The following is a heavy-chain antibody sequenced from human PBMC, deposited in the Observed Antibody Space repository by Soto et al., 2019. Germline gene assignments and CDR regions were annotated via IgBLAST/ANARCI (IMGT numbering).Heavy chain of an antibody. CDR1: GFTFSSYW. J-gene: IGHJ4*02. V-gene: IGHV3-74*01. CDR3: VRTSLVVAAATREDY. D-gene: IGHD2-15*01. CDR2: INSDGSST. Sequence: GGSLRLSCASSGFTFSSYWLHWVRQAPGKGLVWVSRINSDGSSTSYADSVKGRFTISRDNAKNTLYLQMNSLRAEDTAVYYCVRTSLVVAAATREDYWGQGT.